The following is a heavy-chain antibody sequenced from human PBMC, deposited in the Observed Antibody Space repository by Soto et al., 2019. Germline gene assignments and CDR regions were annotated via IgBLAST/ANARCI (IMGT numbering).Heavy chain of an antibody. V-gene: IGHV3-48*02. CDR1: GFTFSSYS. J-gene: IGHJ4*02. CDR2: ISGSSSAI. D-gene: IGHD2-8*01. Sequence: EVQLVESGGDLVQPGGSLRLSCAASGFTFSSYSLNWFRQAPGKGLEWVSYISGSSSAIEYADSVKGRFTVSRDNAKNSLYLQMNSLRDEDTAVYYCARDSDTVYPMIHGDYWGQGILVTVSS. CDR3: ARDSDTVYPMIHGDY.